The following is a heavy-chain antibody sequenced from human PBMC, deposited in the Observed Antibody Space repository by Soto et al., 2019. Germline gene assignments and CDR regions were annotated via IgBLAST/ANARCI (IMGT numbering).Heavy chain of an antibody. Sequence: SETLSLTCAVSGGSFSGYCWSWIRQPPGKGLEWIGEINHRGSTNYNPSLKSRVTISVDTSKNQFSLKLSSVTAADTAVYYCARAVPLGYCSSTSCYHYYYYGMDVWGQGTTVT. CDR2: INHRGST. V-gene: IGHV4-34*01. CDR3: ARAVPLGYCSSTSCYHYYYYGMDV. CDR1: GGSFSGYC. D-gene: IGHD2-2*01. J-gene: IGHJ6*02.